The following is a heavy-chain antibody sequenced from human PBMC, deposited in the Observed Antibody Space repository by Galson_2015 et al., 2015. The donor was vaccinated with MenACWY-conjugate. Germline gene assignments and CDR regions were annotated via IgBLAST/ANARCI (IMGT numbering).Heavy chain of an antibody. D-gene: IGHD3-10*01. J-gene: IGHJ3*01. Sequence: SLRLSCAASGFTFGDYAMSWVRQAPGKGLEWVSGLTANGGRTYYADSVRGRFTISRDDSKHSLLLQMNSLRVDDTAVYYCARERGPFDAFDVWGQGTMVTVSS. CDR2: LTANGGRT. V-gene: IGHV3-23*01. CDR3: ARERGPFDAFDV. CDR1: GFTFGDYA.